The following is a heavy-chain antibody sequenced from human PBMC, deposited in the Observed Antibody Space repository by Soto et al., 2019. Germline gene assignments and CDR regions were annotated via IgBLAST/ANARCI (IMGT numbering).Heavy chain of an antibody. D-gene: IGHD2-21*01. CDR1: GGTFSSYD. CDR3: ARDWGGGSCYFDL. V-gene: IGHV1-69*01. CDR2: IVPIYGAV. Sequence: QVQLVQSGAEVKKPGSSVKVSCKASGGTFSSYDISWVRQAPGQGLEWMGGIVPIYGAVKSAQKLQDRVTITADESRTTVYLELNGWRADDTAVYYCARDWGGGSCYFDLWGRGTLVTVSS. J-gene: IGHJ2*01.